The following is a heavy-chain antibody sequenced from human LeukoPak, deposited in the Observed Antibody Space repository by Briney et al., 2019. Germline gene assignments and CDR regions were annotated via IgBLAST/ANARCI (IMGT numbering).Heavy chain of an antibody. D-gene: IGHD2-15*01. CDR1: GYTFSSDD. J-gene: IGHJ6*02. CDR3: ARAKTKVVVATVYYYYGMDV. V-gene: IGHV1-8*01. CDR2: MKTKSGNT. Sequence: ASVRISCKASGYTFSSDDINWVRQATGQGGEWRGWMKTKSGNTGDVQKFKGRVTMTRNISISTAYMELSSLRSDDTAVYYCARAKTKVVVATVYYYYGMDVWGQGTTVTVSS.